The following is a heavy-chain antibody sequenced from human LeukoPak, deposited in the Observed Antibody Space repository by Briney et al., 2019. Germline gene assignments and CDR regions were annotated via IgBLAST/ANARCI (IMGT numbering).Heavy chain of an antibody. D-gene: IGHD2-2*01. CDR2: IYYSGST. CDR3: ARMLAGIVVVPAAMSPVWFDP. Sequence: PSETLSLTCTVSGGSISSSSYYWGWIRQPPGKGLEWIGSIYYSGSTYYNPSLKSRVTISVDTSKNQFSLKLSSVTAADTAVYYCARMLAGIVVVPAAMSPVWFDPWGQGTLVTVSS. CDR1: GGSISSSSYY. V-gene: IGHV4-39*01. J-gene: IGHJ5*02.